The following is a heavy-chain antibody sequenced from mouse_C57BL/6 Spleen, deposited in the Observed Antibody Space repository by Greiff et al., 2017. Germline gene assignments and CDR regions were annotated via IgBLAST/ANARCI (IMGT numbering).Heavy chain of an antibody. CDR2: IYPGDGDT. CDR1: GYAFSSSW. CDR3: ARDEGY. Sequence: VQLQQSGPELVKPGASVKISCKASGYAFSSSWMNWVKQRPGKGLEWIGRIYPGDGDTNYNGKFKGKATLTVDTSSSTAYMELHSLTSEDSAVYFCARDEGYWGQGTTLTVSS. J-gene: IGHJ2*01. V-gene: IGHV1-82*01.